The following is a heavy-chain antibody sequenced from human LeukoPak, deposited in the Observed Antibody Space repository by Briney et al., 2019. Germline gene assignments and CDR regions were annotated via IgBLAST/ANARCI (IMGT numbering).Heavy chain of an antibody. J-gene: IGHJ4*02. Sequence: SETLSLTCTASGGSISSYYWSWIRQPPGKGLEWIGYIYYSGSTNYNPSLKSRVTISVDTSKNQFSLKLSSVTAADTAVYYCASSKRWLPFDYWGQGTLVTVSS. D-gene: IGHD5-24*01. CDR1: GGSISSYY. CDR2: IYYSGST. V-gene: IGHV4-59*01. CDR3: ASSKRWLPFDY.